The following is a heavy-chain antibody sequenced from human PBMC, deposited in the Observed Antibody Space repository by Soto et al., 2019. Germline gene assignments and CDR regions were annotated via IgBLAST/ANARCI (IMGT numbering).Heavy chain of an antibody. CDR1: GFTFSSYS. V-gene: IGHV3-21*01. CDR2: ISSSSSYI. J-gene: IGHJ6*02. D-gene: IGHD1-20*01. Sequence: EVQLVESGGGLVKPGGSLRLSCAASGFTFSSYSMNWVRQAPGKGLEWVSSISSSSSYIYYADSVKGRFTISRDNAKNSLYLQMNSLRAEDTAVYYWARRYNWNPRDYYYYGMDVWGQGTTVTVSS. CDR3: ARRYNWNPRDYYYYGMDV.